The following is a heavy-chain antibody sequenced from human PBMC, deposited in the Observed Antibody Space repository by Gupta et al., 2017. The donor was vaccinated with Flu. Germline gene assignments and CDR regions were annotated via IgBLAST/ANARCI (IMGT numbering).Heavy chain of an antibody. CDR3: ARGRDGFNHFDL. CDR1: NSAT. CDR2: TYYRSKWYN. D-gene: IGHD5-12*01. V-gene: IGHV6-1*01. Sequence: NSATWSWIRQSPSRGLEWLGRTYYRSKWYNDYALSVKTRITFNADTAANHLSLHLNSVTPEDTAVYYCARGRDGFNHFDLWGQGTLVTVSS. J-gene: IGHJ4*02.